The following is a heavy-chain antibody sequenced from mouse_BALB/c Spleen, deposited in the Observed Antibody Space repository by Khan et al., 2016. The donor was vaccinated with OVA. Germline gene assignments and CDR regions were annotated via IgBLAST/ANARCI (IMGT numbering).Heavy chain of an antibody. Sequence: QVQLKESGPGLVAPSQSLSITCTVSGFPLSDYGVSWIRQPPGKGLEWLGVIWGGGSTYYNSALKSRLSISKDNSKSQVFLKMNSLQTDDTAIYYCAKGLWSYYFALDYWGQGTSVTVSS. D-gene: IGHD1-1*02. CDR2: IWGGGST. V-gene: IGHV2-6-5*01. CDR1: GFPLSDYG. J-gene: IGHJ4*01. CDR3: AKGLWSYYFALDY.